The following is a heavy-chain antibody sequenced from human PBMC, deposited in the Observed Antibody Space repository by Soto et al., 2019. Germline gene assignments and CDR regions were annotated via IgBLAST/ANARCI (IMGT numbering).Heavy chain of an antibody. CDR2: IIPIFGTA. V-gene: IGHV1-69*01. D-gene: IGHD3-16*02. Sequence: QVQLVQSGAEVKKPGSSVKVSCKASGGTFSSYAISWVRQAPGQGLEWMGGIIPIFGTANYAQKFQGRVTITGDESTSNDYMELGSLRFGNTAVYYCARDLYDYVWGSNRPYAFDIWGQGTMVTVSS. CDR1: GGTFSSYA. J-gene: IGHJ3*02. CDR3: ARDLYDYVWGSNRPYAFDI.